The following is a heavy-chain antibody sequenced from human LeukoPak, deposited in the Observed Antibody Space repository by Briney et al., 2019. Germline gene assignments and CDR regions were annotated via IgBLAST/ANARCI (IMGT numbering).Heavy chain of an antibody. Sequence: GASVKVSCKASGGTFSSYAISWVRQAPGQGLEWMGGIIPIFGTANYAQKFQGRVTITADKSTSTAYMELSSLRSEDTAVYYCARHPSYCSGGSCYLDYWGQGTLVTVSS. J-gene: IGHJ4*02. V-gene: IGHV1-69*06. D-gene: IGHD2-15*01. CDR2: IIPIFGTA. CDR1: GGTFSSYA. CDR3: ARHPSYCSGGSCYLDY.